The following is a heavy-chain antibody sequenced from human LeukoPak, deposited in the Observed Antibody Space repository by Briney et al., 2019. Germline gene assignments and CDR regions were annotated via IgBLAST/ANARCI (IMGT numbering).Heavy chain of an antibody. V-gene: IGHV4-59*01. CDR2: IYYSGST. CDR3: ARDGKDSSSWAYNWFDP. CDR1: GGSISSNY. J-gene: IGHJ5*02. D-gene: IGHD6-13*01. Sequence: SGTLSLTCTVSGGSISSNYWSWSRQPPGKGLEWIGYIYYSGSTNYNPSLKSRVTISVDTSKNQFSLKLSSVTAADTAVYYCARDGKDSSSWAYNWFDPWGQGTLVTVSS.